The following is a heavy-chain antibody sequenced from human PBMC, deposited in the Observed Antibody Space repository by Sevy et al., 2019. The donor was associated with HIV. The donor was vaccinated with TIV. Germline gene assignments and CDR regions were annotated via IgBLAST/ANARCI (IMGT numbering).Heavy chain of an antibody. J-gene: IGHJ4*02. CDR2: FSFGCGRI. Sequence: GGSLRLSCAASGFTFAKYSMSWVRQAPGKGLEWVSTFSFGCGRINYADSVKGRFTISRDDSKNTLLLQMNSLRAEDTATYFCAREGCTQPHDDWGQGTLVTVSS. V-gene: IGHV3-23*01. CDR3: AREGCTQPHDD. CDR1: GFTFAKYS. D-gene: IGHD2-8*01.